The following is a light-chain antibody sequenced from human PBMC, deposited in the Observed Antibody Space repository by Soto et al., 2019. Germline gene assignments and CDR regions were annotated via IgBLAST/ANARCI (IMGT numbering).Light chain of an antibody. J-gene: IGKJ3*01. CDR2: AAS. V-gene: IGKV1-6*02. Sequence: AIQMTQSPSSLSASVGDRVTISCRASQDIRNHLAWYQQKPGKAPNLLIYAASSLQSGVPSRFSGSGSGTDFTLTISRLQPEDFATYFCLQDYNYPFTFGPGTKVDIK. CDR3: LQDYNYPFT. CDR1: QDIRNH.